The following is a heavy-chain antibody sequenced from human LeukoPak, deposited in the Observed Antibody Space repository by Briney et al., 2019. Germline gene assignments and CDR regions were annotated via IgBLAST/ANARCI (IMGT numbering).Heavy chain of an antibody. D-gene: IGHD1-26*01. V-gene: IGHV4-39*01. CDR3: ASRGGSYYGGEHY. CDR1: GGSISSSSYY. Sequence: PSETLSLTCTVSGGSISSSSYYWGWIRQPPGKGLEWIGSIYYSGSTYYNPSLKSRVTISVDTSKNQFSLKLSSVTAADTAVYYCASRGGSYYGGEHYWGQGTLVTVSS. CDR2: IYYSGST. J-gene: IGHJ4*02.